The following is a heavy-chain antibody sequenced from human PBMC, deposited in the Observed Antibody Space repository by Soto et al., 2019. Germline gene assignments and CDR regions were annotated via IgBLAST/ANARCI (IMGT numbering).Heavy chain of an antibody. CDR3: AKGKAHTLFGVDTLFDY. V-gene: IGHV3-23*01. D-gene: IGHD3-3*01. Sequence: EVQLLESGGGLVQPGGSLRLSCAASGFPFGSHAMSWVRQAPGKGLEWVSLVSGNGGTTNYADSVKGRFTISRDNSHKTLYQQINSLKAEDTAIYYCAKGKAHTLFGVDTLFDYWGQGTLVTVSS. CDR2: VSGNGGTT. CDR1: GFPFGSHA. J-gene: IGHJ4*02.